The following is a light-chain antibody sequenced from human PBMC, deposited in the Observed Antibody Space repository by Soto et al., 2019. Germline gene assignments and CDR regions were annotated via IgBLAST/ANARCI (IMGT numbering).Light chain of an antibody. J-gene: IGLJ2*01. CDR3: SSYAGNTIFVL. V-gene: IGLV2-8*01. CDR1: SSDVGGYNY. CDR2: EVN. Sequence: QSALTQPPSASGSPGQSVTISCTGTSSDVGGYNYVSWYQQHPGKAPKLMIYEVNRRPSGVPDRFSGSKSGSTASLTVSGLQAEDEADYYCSSYAGNTIFVLFGGGTQLTVL.